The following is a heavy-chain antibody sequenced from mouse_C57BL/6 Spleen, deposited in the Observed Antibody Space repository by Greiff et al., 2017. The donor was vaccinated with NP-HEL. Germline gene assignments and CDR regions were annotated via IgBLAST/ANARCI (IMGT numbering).Heavy chain of an antibody. CDR3: ARGVITTVPTYWYFDV. V-gene: IGHV1-53*01. J-gene: IGHJ1*03. CDR1: GYTFTSYW. Sequence: VQLQQSGTELVKPGASVKLSCKASGYTFTSYWMHWVKQRPGQGLEWIGNINPSNGGTNYNEKFKSKATLTVDKSSSTAYMQLSSLTSEDSAVYYCARGVITTVPTYWYFDVWGTGTTVTVSS. D-gene: IGHD1-1*01. CDR2: INPSNGGT.